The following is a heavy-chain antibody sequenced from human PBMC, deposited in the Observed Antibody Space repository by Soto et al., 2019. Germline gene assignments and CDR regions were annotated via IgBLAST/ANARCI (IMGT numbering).Heavy chain of an antibody. CDR3: ARQKWLVLNAFYI. CDR1: GGSISSSSYY. Sequence: SETLSLTCTVSGGSISSSSYYWGWIRQPPGKGLEWIGSIYYSGSTYYNPSLKSRVTISVDTSKNQFSLKLSSVTAADTAVYYCARQKWLVLNAFYIWGQGTMVTVSS. D-gene: IGHD6-19*01. V-gene: IGHV4-39*07. CDR2: IYYSGST. J-gene: IGHJ3*02.